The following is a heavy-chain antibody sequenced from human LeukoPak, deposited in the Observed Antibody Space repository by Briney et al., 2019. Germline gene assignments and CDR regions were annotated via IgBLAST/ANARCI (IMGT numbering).Heavy chain of an antibody. CDR1: GGSFSGYY. V-gene: IGHV4-34*01. CDR2: INHSGST. J-gene: IGHJ4*02. Sequence: PSETLSLTCAVYGGSFSGYYWSWIRQPPGKGLEWIGEINHSGSTNYNPSLKSRVTISVDTSKNQFSLKLSSVTAADTAVYYCARRRRHSGDYATFDYWGQGTLVTVSS. D-gene: IGHD4-17*01. CDR3: ARRRRHSGDYATFDY.